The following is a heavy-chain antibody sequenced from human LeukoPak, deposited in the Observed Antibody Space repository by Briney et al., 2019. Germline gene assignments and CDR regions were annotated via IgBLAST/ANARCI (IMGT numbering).Heavy chain of an antibody. CDR3: GRVADIVATI. D-gene: IGHD5-12*01. CDR2: IYYNGST. J-gene: IGHJ3*02. CDR1: GGSLSSSSYF. Sequence: PSETLSLTCSVSGGSLSSSSYFWGWIRQPPGKGLEWIGSIYYNGSTTYNSSLKSRVTISIDTSKKHFSLKLSSVTAADTAVYYCGRVADIVATIWGQGTMVTVSS. V-gene: IGHV4-39*07.